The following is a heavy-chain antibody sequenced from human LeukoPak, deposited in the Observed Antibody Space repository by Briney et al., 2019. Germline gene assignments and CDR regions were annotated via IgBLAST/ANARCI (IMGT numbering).Heavy chain of an antibody. J-gene: IGHJ4*02. CDR2: ISYDGSNK. CDR3: ARIEGEQLVPGDY. V-gene: IGHV3-30*03. CDR1: GFTFSSYG. Sequence: GGSLRLSCAASGFTFSSYGMHWVRQAPGKGLEWVAVISYDGSNKYYADSVKGRFTISRDNSKNTLYLQMNSLRAEDTAVYYCARIEGEQLVPGDYWGQGTLVTVSS. D-gene: IGHD6-6*01.